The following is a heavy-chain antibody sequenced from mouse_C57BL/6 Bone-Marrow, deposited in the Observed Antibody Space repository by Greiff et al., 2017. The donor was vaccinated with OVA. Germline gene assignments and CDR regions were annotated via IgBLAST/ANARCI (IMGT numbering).Heavy chain of an antibody. J-gene: IGHJ3*01. CDR2: ISYDGSN. CDR3: ARDYYGSSSWLAY. D-gene: IGHD1-1*01. CDR1: GYSITSGYY. V-gene: IGHV3-6*01. Sequence: DVQLQESGPGLVKPSQSLSLTCSVTGYSITSGYYWYWIRQFPGNKLEWLGFISYDGSNNYNPSLKNRFSLPRDTSKNQYHMKVNAVTTEDTATYDCARDYYGSSSWLAYWGKGTLVTVSA.